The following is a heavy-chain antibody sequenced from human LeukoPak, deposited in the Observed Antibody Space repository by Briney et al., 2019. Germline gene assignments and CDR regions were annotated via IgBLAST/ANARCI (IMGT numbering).Heavy chain of an antibody. J-gene: IGHJ6*02. CDR1: GFTFSSYG. Sequence: GGSLRLSCAASGFTFSSYGMHWVRQAPGKGLERVAVIWYDGSNKYYADSVKGRFTISRDNSKNTLYLQMNSLRAEGTAVYYCARPQGSGSYPAYYGMDVWGQGTTVTVSS. D-gene: IGHD1-26*01. CDR2: IWYDGSNK. CDR3: ARPQGSGSYPAYYGMDV. V-gene: IGHV3-33*01.